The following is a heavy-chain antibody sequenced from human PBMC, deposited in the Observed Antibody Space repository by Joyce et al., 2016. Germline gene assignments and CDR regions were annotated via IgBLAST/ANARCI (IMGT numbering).Heavy chain of an antibody. Sequence: LVESGGGVVQPGGSVTRSFAASGFTFGGYGMHWVRQRPGEGQEWVSVIADDASNAAYLSSVEGRFTISRDNFRNTLHLHMNSLRIVETALYYCAKEGGPWNAFNLWGQGTLVTVSA. CDR1: GFTFGGYG. J-gene: IGHJ3*01. D-gene: IGHD1-26*01. V-gene: IGHV3-30*18. CDR2: IADDASNA. CDR3: AKEGGPWNAFNL.